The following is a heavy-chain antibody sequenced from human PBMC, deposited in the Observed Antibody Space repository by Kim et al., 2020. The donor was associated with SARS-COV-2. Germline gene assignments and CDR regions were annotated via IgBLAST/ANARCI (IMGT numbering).Heavy chain of an antibody. D-gene: IGHD6-19*01. V-gene: IGHV4-34*01. CDR2: T. Sequence: TNHNPSLKSRVTISVDTSKNQFSLKLSSVTAADTAVYYCARGRVIAVAEDWGQGTLVTVSS. CDR3: ARGRVIAVAED. J-gene: IGHJ4*02.